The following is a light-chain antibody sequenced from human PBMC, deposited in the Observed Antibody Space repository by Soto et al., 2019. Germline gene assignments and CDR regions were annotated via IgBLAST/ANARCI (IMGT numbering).Light chain of an antibody. V-gene: IGKV3-20*01. J-gene: IGKJ3*01. CDR2: GAS. Sequence: EIGLTQSPATLSLSPGERATLSCRASQSVSSSYLAWYQQKPGQAPRLLIYGASSRATGIPDRFSGSGSGTAFTLTITKLEPEDFAVYYCQQYGGSPFTFGPGTKVDNK. CDR3: QQYGGSPFT. CDR1: QSVSSSY.